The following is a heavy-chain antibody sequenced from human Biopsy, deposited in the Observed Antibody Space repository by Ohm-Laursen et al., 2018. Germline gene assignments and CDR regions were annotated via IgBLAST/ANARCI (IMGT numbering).Heavy chain of an antibody. V-gene: IGHV4-59*11. CDR3: AKGITVYGVVLPYYFDD. Sequence: SQTLSLTCTVSGASLSSHYWSWIRQPPGKGLEWLGCFYGSGNTYYNPSLKSRVTISVDPSKNQFSLKLNAVTAADTAVYYCAKGITVYGVVLPYYFDDWGQGTLVTVSS. D-gene: IGHD3-3*01. J-gene: IGHJ4*02. CDR2: FYGSGNT. CDR1: GASLSSHY.